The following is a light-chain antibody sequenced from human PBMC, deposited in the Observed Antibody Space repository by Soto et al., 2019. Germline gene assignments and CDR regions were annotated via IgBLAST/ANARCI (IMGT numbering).Light chain of an antibody. Sequence: DIVMTQSPDSLAVSLGERATINCKSSQSVLYSSNNKNYLAWYLQKPGQPPKLLIYWASTRESGVPDRFSGSGSGTDFTLTISSLQADDVSGYYCQQYYSNPLTFGGGTKVEIK. CDR2: WAS. J-gene: IGKJ4*01. CDR3: QQYYSNPLT. V-gene: IGKV4-1*01. CDR1: QSVLYSSNNKNY.